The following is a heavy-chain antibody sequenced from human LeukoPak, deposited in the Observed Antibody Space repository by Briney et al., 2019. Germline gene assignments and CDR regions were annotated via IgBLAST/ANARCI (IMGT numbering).Heavy chain of an antibody. D-gene: IGHD3-10*01. CDR1: GFTFSSYW. CDR3: ARDGITMRILEY. J-gene: IGHJ4*02. V-gene: IGHV3-7*01. CDR2: IKQDGSEK. Sequence: GGSLRLSCAASGFTFSSYWMSWVRQAPGKGLEWVAVIKQDGSEKYYVDSVRGRFTISRDNSKNTLYLRMNSLRAEDTAVYYCARDGITMRILEYWGQGTLVTVSS.